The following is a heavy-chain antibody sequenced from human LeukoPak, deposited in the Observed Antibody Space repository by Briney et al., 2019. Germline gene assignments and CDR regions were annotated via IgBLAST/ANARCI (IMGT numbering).Heavy chain of an antibody. CDR1: GGTFSSYA. CDR3: AREFGCSCGSCYLGYNWFDP. CDR2: IIPIFGTA. D-gene: IGHD2-15*01. J-gene: IGHJ5*02. Sequence: GASVKVSCKASGGTFSSYAISWVRQAPGQGLEWMGGIIPIFGTANYAQKFQGRVTITADKSTSTAYMELSSLRSEDTAVYYCAREFGCSCGSCYLGYNWFDPWGQGTLVTVSS. V-gene: IGHV1-69*06.